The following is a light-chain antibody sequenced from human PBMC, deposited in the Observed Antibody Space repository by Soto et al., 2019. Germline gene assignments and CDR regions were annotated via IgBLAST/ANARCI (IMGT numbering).Light chain of an antibody. Sequence: EIVMTQSPATLSVSPGERATLSCRASQSISSNLAWYQQKPVQAPRLLIYGASTRATGIPATFSGSGSGTEFTLTISSLQSEDFAVDYCQQYNNWPFTFGPGTKVDIK. CDR1: QSISSN. CDR3: QQYNNWPFT. CDR2: GAS. J-gene: IGKJ3*01. V-gene: IGKV3-15*01.